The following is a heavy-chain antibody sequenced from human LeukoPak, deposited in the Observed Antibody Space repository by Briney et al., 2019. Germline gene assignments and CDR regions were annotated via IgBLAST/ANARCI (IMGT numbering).Heavy chain of an antibody. CDR1: GYTFTSYD. D-gene: IGHD3-10*01. J-gene: IGHJ5*02. CDR2: MNPNSGNT. Sequence: ASVKVSCKASGYTFTSYDINWVRQATGQGLEWMGWMNPNSGNTGYAQKFQGRVTITRNTSISTAYMELSSLRSEDTAVYYCARDWAPRLLWFGESTGGFDPWGQGTLVTVSS. V-gene: IGHV1-8*03. CDR3: ARDWAPRLLWFGESTGGFDP.